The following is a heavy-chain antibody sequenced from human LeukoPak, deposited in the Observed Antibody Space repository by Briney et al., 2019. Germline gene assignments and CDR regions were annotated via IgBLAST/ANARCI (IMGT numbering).Heavy chain of an antibody. CDR3: ARQYDP. Sequence: SETLSLTCAVYGGSFSGYYWSWIRQPPGKGLEWIGSIYHSGSTYYNPSLKSRVTISVDTSKNQFSLKLSSVTAADTAVYYCARQYDPWGQGTLVTVSS. D-gene: IGHD4-11*01. V-gene: IGHV4-34*01. CDR2: IYHSGST. J-gene: IGHJ5*02. CDR1: GGSFSGYY.